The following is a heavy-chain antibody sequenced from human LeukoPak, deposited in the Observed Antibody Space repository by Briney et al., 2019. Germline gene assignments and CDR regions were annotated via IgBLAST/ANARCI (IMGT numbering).Heavy chain of an antibody. CDR2: ISSSSTHM. D-gene: IGHD4-17*01. V-gene: IGHV3-21*01. Sequence: GGSLRLSCAASGFSFNTYTMNWVRQAPGKGLEWLSSISSSSTHMYYADSVKGRLTISRDNAKNSLYLQMNNLRAEDTAVYYCATYGQTTVTLWYWGQGTLVTVSS. CDR1: GFSFNTYT. J-gene: IGHJ4*02. CDR3: ATYGQTTVTLWY.